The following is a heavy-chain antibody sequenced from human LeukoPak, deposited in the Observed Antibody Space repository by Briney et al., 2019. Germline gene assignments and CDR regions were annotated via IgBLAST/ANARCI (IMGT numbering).Heavy chain of an antibody. D-gene: IGHD6-13*01. CDR1: GYTFTGYY. V-gene: IGHV1-2*02. J-gene: IGHJ5*02. CDR2: INPNSGGT. CDR3: ARDTRSGYSSSWADNWFDP. Sequence: GASVKVSCKASGYTFTGYYMHWVRQAPGQGLEWMGWINPNSGGTNYAQKFQGRVTMTRETSISTAYMELSRLRSDDTAVYYCARDTRSGYSSSWADNWFDPWGQGTLVTVSS.